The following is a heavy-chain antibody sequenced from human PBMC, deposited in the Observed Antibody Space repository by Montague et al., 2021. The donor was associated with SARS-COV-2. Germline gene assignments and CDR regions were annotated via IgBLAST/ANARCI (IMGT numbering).Heavy chain of an antibody. J-gene: IGHJ4*02. D-gene: IGHD3-3*01. V-gene: IGHV3-11*03. Sequence: SLRLSCAASGFTFSDYYMSWIRQAPGKGLEWVSYISSSSYTNYADSVKGRFTISRGNAKNSLYLQMNSLRAEDTAVYYCAASLGSITIFGVVTMGYFDYWGQGTLVTVSS. CDR2: ISSSSYT. CDR3: AASLGSITIFGVVTMGYFDY. CDR1: GFTFSDYY.